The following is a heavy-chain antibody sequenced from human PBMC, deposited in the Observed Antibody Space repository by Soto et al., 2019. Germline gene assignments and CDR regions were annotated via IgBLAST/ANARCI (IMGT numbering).Heavy chain of an antibody. J-gene: IGHJ5*02. D-gene: IGHD2-15*01. V-gene: IGHV1-18*01. CDR1: GYTFTSYG. Sequence: ASVKVSCKASGYTFTSYGISWVRQAPGQGLEWMGWISAYNGNTNYAQKLQGRVTMTTDTSTSTAYMELRSLRSVDTAVYYCARDIRYCSGGSCYTGVWFDPWGQGTLVTVSS. CDR2: ISAYNGNT. CDR3: ARDIRYCSGGSCYTGVWFDP.